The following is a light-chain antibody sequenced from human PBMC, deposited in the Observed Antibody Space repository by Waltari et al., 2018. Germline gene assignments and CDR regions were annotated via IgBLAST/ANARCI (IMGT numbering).Light chain of an antibody. CDR1: TSNIGNNY. J-gene: IGLJ2*01. V-gene: IGLV1-47*01. CDR3: AAWDESLSGVV. Sequence: QSVLTPPPSASGTPGQSIALSCSGSTSNIGNNYVYWYQQFPGTAPKPLIYRNNQRPSGVPDRFSGSKSGPSASLAISGLQSEDEADYYCAAWDESLSGVVFGGGTKVTVL. CDR2: RNN.